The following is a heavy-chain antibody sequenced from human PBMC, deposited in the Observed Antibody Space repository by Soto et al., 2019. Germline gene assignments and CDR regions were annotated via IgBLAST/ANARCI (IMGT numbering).Heavy chain of an antibody. D-gene: IGHD2-2*01. CDR1: GVTFDNYA. Sequence: PGGSLRLSCAASGVTFDNYAMNWVRQAPGKGLEWVSSISSNSSSIYYADSVKGRFTVSRDNAKNTLSLQMNSLRAEDTAVYYCAKDPVVPAAPRQYYYYGMDVWGQGTTVTVSS. V-gene: IGHV3-21*04. J-gene: IGHJ6*02. CDR2: ISSNSSSI. CDR3: AKDPVVPAAPRQYYYYGMDV.